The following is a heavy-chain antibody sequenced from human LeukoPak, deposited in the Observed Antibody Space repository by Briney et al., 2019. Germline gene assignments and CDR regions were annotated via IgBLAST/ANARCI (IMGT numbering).Heavy chain of an antibody. V-gene: IGHV4-39*07. CDR2: IYYSGST. D-gene: IGHD6-13*01. CDR1: GGSISSSSYY. Sequence: PSETLSLTCTVSGGSISSSSYYWGWIRQPPGKGLEWIGSIYYSGSTYYNPSLKSRVTISVDTSKNQFSLKLSSVTAADTAVYYCAREGTGIAAAGPLGYWGQGTLVTVSS. CDR3: AREGTGIAAAGPLGY. J-gene: IGHJ4*02.